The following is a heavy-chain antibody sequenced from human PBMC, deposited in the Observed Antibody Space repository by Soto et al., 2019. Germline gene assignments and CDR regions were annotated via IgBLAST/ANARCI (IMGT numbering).Heavy chain of an antibody. CDR2: ISSSSSYI. J-gene: IGHJ6*02. CDR3: ARDQRGYYYYGMDV. CDR1: GFTFSSYS. Sequence: GGSLRLSCAASGFTFSSYSMNWVRQAPGKGLEWVSSISSSSSYIYYADSVKGRFTISRDNAKNSLYLQMNSLRAEDTAVYYCARDQRGYYYYGMDVWGQGTTVTVS. V-gene: IGHV3-21*01.